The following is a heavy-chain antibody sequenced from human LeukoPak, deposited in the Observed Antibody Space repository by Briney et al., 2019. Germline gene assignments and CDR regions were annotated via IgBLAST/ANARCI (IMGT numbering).Heavy chain of an antibody. Sequence: PSETLSLTCTVSGGSISSYYWSWIRQPPGKGLEWIGSIYYSGSTYYNPSLKSRVTISVDTSKNQFSLKLSSVTAADTAVYYCASYSSSWSENYFDYWGQGTLVTVSS. V-gene: IGHV4-59*12. J-gene: IGHJ4*02. D-gene: IGHD6-13*01. CDR2: IYYSGST. CDR3: ASYSSSWSENYFDY. CDR1: GGSISSYY.